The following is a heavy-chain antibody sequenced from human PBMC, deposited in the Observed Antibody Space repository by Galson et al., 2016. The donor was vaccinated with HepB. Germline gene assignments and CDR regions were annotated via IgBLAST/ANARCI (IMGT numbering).Heavy chain of an antibody. CDR1: GDSIGDPKW. V-gene: IGHV4-4*02. CDR3: ARGFGGGGLGY. J-gene: IGHJ4*02. CDR2: TYYSGTN. Sequence: SETLSLTCTVSGDSIGDPKWWRWARQPPGRGPEWIGETYYSGTNYYNPTLPSRVTISVDKSKNQVSLKLSALIAADAAGYYCARGFGGGGLGYWGQGTLVTVSS. D-gene: IGHD3-16*01.